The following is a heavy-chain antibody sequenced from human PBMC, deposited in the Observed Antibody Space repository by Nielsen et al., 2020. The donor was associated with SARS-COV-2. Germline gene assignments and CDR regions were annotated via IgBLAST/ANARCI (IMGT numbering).Heavy chain of an antibody. CDR2: INPSGGST. J-gene: IGHJ5*02. V-gene: IGHV1-46*01. D-gene: IGHD5-24*01. CDR3: AREHPDGNWFDP. CDR1: GHTFTSYY. Sequence: ASVKVSCKASGHTFTSYYMHWVRQAPGQGLEWMGIINPSGGSTSYAQKFQGRVTMTRDTSTSTVYMELSSLRSEDTAVYYCAREHPDGNWFDPWGQGTLVTVSS.